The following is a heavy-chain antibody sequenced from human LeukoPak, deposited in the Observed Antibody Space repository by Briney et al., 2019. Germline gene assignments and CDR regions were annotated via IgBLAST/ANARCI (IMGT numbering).Heavy chain of an antibody. V-gene: IGHV1-46*01. CDR1: GYTFTNYY. D-gene: IGHD3-22*01. CDR3: ARGLDSNGYYAP. Sequence: ASVKVSCKASGYTFTNYYVHWVRQAPGQGLEWMGIINPSGGTTTYAQKFQGRVALTRDTSTNTVYMELTSLRSGDTAVYYCARGLDSNGYYAPWGQGTLVTVSS. CDR2: INPSGGTT. J-gene: IGHJ5*02.